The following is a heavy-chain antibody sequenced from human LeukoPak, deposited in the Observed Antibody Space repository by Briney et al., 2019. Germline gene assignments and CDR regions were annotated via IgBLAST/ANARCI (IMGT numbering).Heavy chain of an antibody. CDR3: AREPNSSHQGGNDY. CDR2: INHSGST. D-gene: IGHD2-15*01. Sequence: SETLSLTCAVYGGSFSGYYWSWIRQPPGKGLEWIGEINHSGSTNYNPSLKSRVAISVDTSKNQFSLKLSSVTAADTAAYYCAREPNSSHQGGNDYWGQGTLVTVSS. CDR1: GGSFSGYY. J-gene: IGHJ4*02. V-gene: IGHV4-34*01.